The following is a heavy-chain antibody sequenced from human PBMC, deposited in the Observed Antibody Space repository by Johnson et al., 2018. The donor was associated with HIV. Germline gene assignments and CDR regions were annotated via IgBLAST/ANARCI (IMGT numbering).Heavy chain of an antibody. CDR2: ISSSGTAK. Sequence: QVQLVESGGGLVKPGGSLRLSCAASGFTFSDYYMNWVRQAPGKGLEWLSYISSSGTAKYYADSVKGRFTISRDNAKNSLYLQRNSLRAEDPAVYYCAREGTQNYDGSSSYSKDAFNICGQGTMVTVSS. D-gene: IGHD3-10*01. J-gene: IGHJ3*02. CDR3: AREGTQNYDGSSSYSKDAFNI. CDR1: GFTFSDYY. V-gene: IGHV3-11*01.